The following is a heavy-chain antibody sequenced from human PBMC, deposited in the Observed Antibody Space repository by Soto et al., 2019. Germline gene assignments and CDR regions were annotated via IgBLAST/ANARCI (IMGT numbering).Heavy chain of an antibody. CDR1: VGSISRGNYY. CDR3: GRSGFLGGY. CDR2: ISYSGDT. J-gene: IGHJ4*02. D-gene: IGHD3-16*01. Sequence: QVQLQESGPGLVKPSQTLSLTCTVSVGSISRGNYYWSWIRQHPGKGLEWIGCISYSGDTLYNPSLRSWSNILLDMSKGQFSPNLDPGTGRGPGGYFLGRSGFLGGYWGQGALVTVSS. V-gene: IGHV4-31*06.